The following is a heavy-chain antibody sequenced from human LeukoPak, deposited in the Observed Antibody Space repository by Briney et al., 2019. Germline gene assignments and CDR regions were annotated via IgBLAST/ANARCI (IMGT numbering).Heavy chain of an antibody. Sequence: PSETLSLTCTVSGGSISSSSYYWGWIRQPPGKGLEWIGSIYYSGSTYYNPSLKSRVTISVDTSKNQFSLKLSSVTAADTAVYYCARNRGDILTGYPRGFDYWGQGTLVTVSS. CDR1: GGSISSSSYY. V-gene: IGHV4-39*07. CDR2: IYYSGST. CDR3: ARNRGDILTGYPRGFDY. D-gene: IGHD3-9*01. J-gene: IGHJ4*02.